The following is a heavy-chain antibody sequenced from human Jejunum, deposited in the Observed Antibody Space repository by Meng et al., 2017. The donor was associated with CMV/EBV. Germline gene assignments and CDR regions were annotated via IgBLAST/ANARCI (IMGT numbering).Heavy chain of an antibody. V-gene: IGHV3-74*01. Sequence: CGLTFSNYWMQWIRQAPGKGLVWVSRINNDGSGTVYANSVKGRFTISRDNAKKTFYLQMNSLRAEDTAVYYCAASGYDSVHAFDIWGQETVVTVSS. J-gene: IGHJ3*02. CDR1: GLTFSNYW. CDR3: AASGYDSVHAFDI. CDR2: INNDGSGT. D-gene: IGHD5-12*01.